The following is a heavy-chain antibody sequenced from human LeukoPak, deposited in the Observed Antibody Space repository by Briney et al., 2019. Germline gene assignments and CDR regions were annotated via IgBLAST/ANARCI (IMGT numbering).Heavy chain of an antibody. CDR3: AKDGGLAVAAYYFDY. Sequence: PGGSLRLSCAASGFTFSSYAMSWVRQAPGKGLEWVSAISGSGGSTYYADSVKGRFTISRDNSKNALYLQMDSLRAEDTAVYYCAKDGGLAVAAYYFDYWGQGTLVTVSS. V-gene: IGHV3-23*01. CDR1: GFTFSSYA. D-gene: IGHD6-19*01. J-gene: IGHJ4*02. CDR2: ISGSGGST.